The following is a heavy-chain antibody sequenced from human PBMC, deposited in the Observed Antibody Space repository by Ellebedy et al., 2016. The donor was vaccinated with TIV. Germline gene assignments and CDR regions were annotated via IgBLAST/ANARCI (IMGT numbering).Heavy chain of an antibody. CDR1: EFSFSSYG. CDR2: ISYDGSNK. V-gene: IGHV3-30*03. D-gene: IGHD5-24*01. J-gene: IGHJ3*02. CDR3: ARGKRDDDAFDI. Sequence: GESLKISXAASEFSFSSYGMHWVRQAPGKGLEWVAVISYDGSNKYYADSVKGRFTISRDNSKNTLYLQMNSLRAEDTAVYYCARGKRDDDAFDIWGQGTMITVSS.